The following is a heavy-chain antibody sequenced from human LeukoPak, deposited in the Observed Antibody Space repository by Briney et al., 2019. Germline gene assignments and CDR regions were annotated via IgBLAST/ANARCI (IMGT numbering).Heavy chain of an antibody. CDR3: ARSRGRAAAGNFDY. J-gene: IGHJ4*02. D-gene: IGHD6-13*01. CDR2: INPSGGST. V-gene: IGHV1-46*01. Sequence: ASVKVSCKASGYTFTSYYMHWVRQAPGQGLEWMGIINPSGGSTSYAQKFQGRVTMTRDTSISTAYMELSRLRSDDTAVYYCARSRGRAAAGNFDYWGQGTLVTVSS. CDR1: GYTFTSYY.